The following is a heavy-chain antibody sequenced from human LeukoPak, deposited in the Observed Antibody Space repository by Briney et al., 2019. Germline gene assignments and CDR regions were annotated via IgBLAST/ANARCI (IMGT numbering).Heavy chain of an antibody. J-gene: IGHJ4*02. CDR3: ARDGGGYSGYDWDY. V-gene: IGHV3-48*03. Sequence: SVKGRFTISRESAKNSLYLKMNSLRAEDTAVYYCARDGGGYSGYDWDYWGQGTLVTVSS. D-gene: IGHD5-12*01.